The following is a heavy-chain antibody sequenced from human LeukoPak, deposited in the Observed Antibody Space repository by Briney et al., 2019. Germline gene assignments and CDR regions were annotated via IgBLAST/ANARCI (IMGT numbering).Heavy chain of an antibody. D-gene: IGHD3-22*01. J-gene: IGHJ1*01. V-gene: IGHV3-15*01. CDR1: GFTVSSSY. Sequence: PGGSLRLSCAASGFTVSSSYMTWVRQAPGKGLEWLGRIKRETDGGTIDYAAPVKGRFTISRDDSRNTLYLQMDSLKIEDTAVYYCTTDRYYDNSELQFQHWGQGTLVTVSS. CDR2: IKRETDGGTI. CDR3: TTDRYYDNSELQFQH.